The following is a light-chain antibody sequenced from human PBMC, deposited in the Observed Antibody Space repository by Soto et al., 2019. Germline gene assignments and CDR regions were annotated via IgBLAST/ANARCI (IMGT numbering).Light chain of an antibody. J-gene: IGKJ1*01. V-gene: IGKV3-20*01. Sequence: VLTQSPATLSLSPGERATLSCRASQSVSSSYLAWYQQKPGQAPRLLIYGASSRATGIPDRLSGSGSGTDFTLTISRLEPEDFAVDDCQQYGSSPGFGQGTKVDIK. CDR3: QQYGSSPG. CDR1: QSVSSSY. CDR2: GAS.